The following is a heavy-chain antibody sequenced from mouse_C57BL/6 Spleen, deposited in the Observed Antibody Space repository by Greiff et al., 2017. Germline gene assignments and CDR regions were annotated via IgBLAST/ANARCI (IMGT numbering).Heavy chain of an antibody. Sequence: VQLQQSGAELVRPGASVKLSCTASGFNIKDYYMHWVKQRPEQGLEWIGRIDPEEGATEYAPKFPGTATLTADTSSNTAYLQLSRLTSEDAAVYYGTTARYYGYDVKDYGGQGTTLTVSS. J-gene: IGHJ2*01. V-gene: IGHV14-1*01. D-gene: IGHD2-2*01. CDR3: TTARYYGYDVKDY. CDR2: IDPEEGAT. CDR1: GFNIKDYY.